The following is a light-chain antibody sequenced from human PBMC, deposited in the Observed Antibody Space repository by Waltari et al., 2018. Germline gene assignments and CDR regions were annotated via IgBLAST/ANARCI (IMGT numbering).Light chain of an antibody. CDR1: HSVRSSY. Sequence: DIVLTQSPGTLSLSPGERSTLSCRASHSVRSSYLAWYQQKPGQCPRVRIYAASSTATGIPDRVSGSGSGTDFTLTISRMEPEDFAVYYCQQYGTSPPLFTFGPGTKVDIK. V-gene: IGKV3-20*01. CDR3: QQYGTSPPLFT. CDR2: AAS. J-gene: IGKJ3*01.